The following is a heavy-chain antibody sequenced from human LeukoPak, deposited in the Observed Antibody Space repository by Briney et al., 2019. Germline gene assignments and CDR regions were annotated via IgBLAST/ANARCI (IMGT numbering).Heavy chain of an antibody. CDR3: ARDFGEMPNY. D-gene: IGHD5-24*01. J-gene: IGHJ4*02. Sequence: AAVKVSCKASGYTFTRYYMHWVRQAPGQGLEWMGIIDPSGGSSSYAQNFQGGITMTRDATTSTVYLELSSLRSEDTAVYYCARDFGEMPNYWGQGTLVTVSS. V-gene: IGHV1-46*01. CDR1: GYTFTRYY. CDR2: IDPSGGSS.